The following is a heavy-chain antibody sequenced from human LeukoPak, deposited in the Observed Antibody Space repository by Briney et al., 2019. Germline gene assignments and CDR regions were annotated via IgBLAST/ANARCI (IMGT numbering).Heavy chain of an antibody. CDR3: ARVLRIAAAGTSPLVY. V-gene: IGHV1-46*01. CDR1: GYTFTSYY. CDR2: INPSGGST. J-gene: IGHJ4*02. Sequence: ASVKVSCKASGYTFTSYYMHWVQQAPGQGLEWMGIINPSGGSTSYAQKFQGRVTMTRDTSTSTVYMELSSLRSEDTAVYYCARVLRIAAAGTSPLVYWGQGTLVTVSS. D-gene: IGHD6-13*01.